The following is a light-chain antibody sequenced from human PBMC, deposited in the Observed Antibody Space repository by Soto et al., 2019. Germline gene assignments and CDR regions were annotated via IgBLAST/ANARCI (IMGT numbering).Light chain of an antibody. CDR1: QSVSSSY. J-gene: IGKJ1*01. Sequence: EIVLTQSPGTLSLSPGERATLSCRASQSVSSSYLAWYQQKPGQAPRLLIYAASSRAPGIPDRFSGSGSGTDFTLTISRLEPEDFAVYYCQQYGSSPWTFGQGTKVEIK. V-gene: IGKV3-20*01. CDR3: QQYGSSPWT. CDR2: AAS.